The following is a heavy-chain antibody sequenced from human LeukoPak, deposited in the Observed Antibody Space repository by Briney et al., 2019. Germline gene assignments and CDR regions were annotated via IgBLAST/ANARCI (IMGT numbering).Heavy chain of an antibody. D-gene: IGHD3/OR15-3a*01. CDR2: IYHSGST. CDR1: GYSISSGYY. V-gene: IGHV4-38-2*02. CDR3: ARVDADYFGY. Sequence: SETLSLTCTVSGYSISSGYYWGWIRQPPGKGLEWIGSIYHSGSTYYNPSLKSRVTVSVDTSKNQFSLKLSSVTAADTAVYYCARVDADYFGYWGQGTLVTVSS. J-gene: IGHJ4*02.